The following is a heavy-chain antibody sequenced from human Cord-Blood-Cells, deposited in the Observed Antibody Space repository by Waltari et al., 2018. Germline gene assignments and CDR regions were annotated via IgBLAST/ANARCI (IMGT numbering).Heavy chain of an antibody. V-gene: IGHV6-1*01. Sequence: QVQLQQSGPGLVKPSPTISLTCAISGDSVPSNSAAWNWIRQSPSRGLEWLGRTYYRSKWYNDYAVSVKSRITSNPDTSKNQFSLQLNSVTPEDTAVYYCAQQLAQMDDAFDIWGQGTMVTVSS. CDR1: GDSVPSNSAA. CDR3: AQQLAQMDDAFDI. CDR2: TYYRSKWYN. J-gene: IGHJ3*02. D-gene: IGHD6-6*01.